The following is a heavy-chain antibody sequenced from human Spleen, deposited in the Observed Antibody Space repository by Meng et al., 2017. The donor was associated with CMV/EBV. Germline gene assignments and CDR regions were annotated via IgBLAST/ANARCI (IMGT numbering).Heavy chain of an antibody. Sequence: GGSLRLSCAASGFTFSSYAMHWVRQAPGKGLEWVAVISYDGSNKYYADSVKGRFTISRDNSRNTLYLQMNSLRAEDTAVYYCAKAGTVTTYPFDYWGPGTLVTVSS. CDR2: ISYDGSNK. J-gene: IGHJ4*02. D-gene: IGHD4-11*01. CDR1: GFTFSSYA. V-gene: IGHV3-30*14. CDR3: AKAGTVTTYPFDY.